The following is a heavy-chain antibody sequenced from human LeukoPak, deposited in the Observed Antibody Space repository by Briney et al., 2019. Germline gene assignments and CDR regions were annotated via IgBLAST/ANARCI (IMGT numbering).Heavy chain of an antibody. D-gene: IGHD5-12*01. J-gene: IGHJ4*02. CDR2: ISYDGSNK. V-gene: IGHV3-30-3*01. Sequence: PGRSLRLPCAASGFTFSSYAMHWVRQAPGKGLEWVAVISYDGSNKYYADSVKGRFTISRDNSKNTLYLQMNSLRAEDTAVYYCARDGARGGGYDGYYFDYWGQGALVTVSS. CDR3: ARDGARGGGYDGYYFDY. CDR1: GFTFSSYA.